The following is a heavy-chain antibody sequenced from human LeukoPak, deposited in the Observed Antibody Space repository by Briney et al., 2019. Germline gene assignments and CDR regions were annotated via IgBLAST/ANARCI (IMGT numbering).Heavy chain of an antibody. CDR2: IKTDGSQI. CDR3: ARDLNWETY. CDR1: GFTVSGNY. J-gene: IGHJ4*02. D-gene: IGHD7-27*01. V-gene: IGHV3-7*01. Sequence: GGSLRLSCAVSGFTVSGNYMTWVRQAPGKGLEWVANIKTDGSQIYYVDSVKGRFTISRDNAKNSLYLQMNSLRAEDTAVYYCARDLNWETYWGQGTLVSVSS.